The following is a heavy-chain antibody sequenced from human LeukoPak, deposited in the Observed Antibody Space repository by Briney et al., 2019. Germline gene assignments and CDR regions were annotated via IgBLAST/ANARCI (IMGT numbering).Heavy chain of an antibody. J-gene: IGHJ4*02. CDR3: ARARDGFLDY. D-gene: IGHD5-24*01. CDR1: GGSISSGDYY. Sequence: NTSETLSLTCTVSGGSISSGDYYWSWIRQPPGKGLEWIGYIYYSGSTYYNPSLKSRVTLSVDTSKNQFSLKLSSVTAADTAVYYCARARDGFLDYWGQGTLVTVSS. V-gene: IGHV4-30-4*08. CDR2: IYYSGST.